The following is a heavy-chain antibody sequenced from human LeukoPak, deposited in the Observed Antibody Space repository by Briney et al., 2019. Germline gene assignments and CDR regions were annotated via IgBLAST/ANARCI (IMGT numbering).Heavy chain of an antibody. CDR1: GYTFTGYY. V-gene: IGHV1-2*02. CDR3: ARGKNWYVRAFDN. J-gene: IGHJ3*02. Sequence: ASVKVSCKASGYTFTGYYMHWVRQAPGQGLEWMGWINPNSGGTNYAQKFQGRVTMTRDTSISTAYMELSRLRSDDTAVYYCARGKNWYVRAFDNWGQGTMVTVSS. CDR2: INPNSGGT. D-gene: IGHD1-1*01.